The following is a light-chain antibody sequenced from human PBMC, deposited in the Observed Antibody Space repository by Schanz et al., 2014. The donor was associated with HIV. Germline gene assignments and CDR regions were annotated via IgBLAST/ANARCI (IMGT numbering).Light chain of an antibody. J-gene: IGLJ2*01. V-gene: IGLV2-14*01. CDR3: SSYTSTSTLVI. CDR2: EVT. CDR1: NSDVGGYNY. Sequence: QSVLTQPPSASGSPGQSVTVSCTGTNSDVGGYNYVSWYQQHPGKAPKIIIYEVTERPSGVSNRFSGSKSGNTASLTISGLQAEDEADYYCSSYTSTSTLVIFGGGTKLTVL.